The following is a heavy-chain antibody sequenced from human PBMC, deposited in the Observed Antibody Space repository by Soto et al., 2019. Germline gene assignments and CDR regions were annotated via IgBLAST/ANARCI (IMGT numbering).Heavy chain of an antibody. CDR3: ARQGGGIAAASIGWFDP. D-gene: IGHD6-13*01. J-gene: IGHJ5*02. CDR1: GGTFSSYA. V-gene: IGHV1-69*01. CDR2: IIPIFGTA. Sequence: QVQLVQSGAEVKKPGSSVKVSCKASGGTFSSYAISWVRQAPGQGLEWMGGIIPIFGTANYAQKFQGRVTITAGESTSTTYMELSSLRSEDTAVYYCARQGGGIAAASIGWFDPWGQGTLVTVSS.